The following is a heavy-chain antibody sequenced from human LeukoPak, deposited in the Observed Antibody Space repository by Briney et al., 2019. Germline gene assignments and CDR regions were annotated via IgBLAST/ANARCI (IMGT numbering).Heavy chain of an antibody. D-gene: IGHD6-6*01. CDR2: INTYNGNT. CDR1: GYTFTTYG. J-gene: IGHJ5*02. V-gene: IGHV1-18*01. Sequence: ASVKVSCKAVGYTFTTYGISWLRPAPGQGLEWMGWINTYNGNTNYAQNLQSRVSLTTDTSTSTAYMELRSLTSDDTAIYYCARDDRANIAAPNINWLDPWGQGTLVTVSS. CDR3: ARDDRANIAAPNINWLDP.